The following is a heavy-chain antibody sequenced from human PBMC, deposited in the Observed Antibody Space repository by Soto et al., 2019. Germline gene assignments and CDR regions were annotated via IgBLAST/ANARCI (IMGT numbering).Heavy chain of an antibody. CDR2: ISWNSGSI. J-gene: IGHJ6*03. V-gene: IGHV3-9*01. D-gene: IGHD3-10*01. CDR3: ASYGSGSYYPEYYYYMDV. Sequence: EVQLVESGGGLVQPGRSLRLSCAASGFTFDDHAMHWVRQAPGKGLEWVSGISWNSGSIGSADSGKGRFTISRDNAKNSLYLQMNSLRAEDTALYYCASYGSGSYYPEYYYYMDVWGKGTTVTVSS. CDR1: GFTFDDHA.